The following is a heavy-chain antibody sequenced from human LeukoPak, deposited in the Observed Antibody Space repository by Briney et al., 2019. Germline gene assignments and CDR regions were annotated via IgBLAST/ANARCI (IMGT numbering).Heavy chain of an antibody. CDR1: EFTVTSNY. D-gene: IGHD6-13*01. V-gene: IGHV3-53*01. Sequence: GGSLRLSCAASEFTVTSNYMTWVRQAPGKGLEWVSIIYSGGSTYYADSVKGRFTISRDISKNTLYLQMNSLRADDTAVYYCARDSASAGTRDYWGQGALVSVSS. CDR2: IYSGGST. J-gene: IGHJ4*02. CDR3: ARDSASAGTRDY.